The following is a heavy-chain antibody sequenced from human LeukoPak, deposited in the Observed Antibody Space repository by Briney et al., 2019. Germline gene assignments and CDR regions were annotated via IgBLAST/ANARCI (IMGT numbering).Heavy chain of an antibody. CDR3: ARAPHSYGYIYWFDP. J-gene: IGHJ5*02. V-gene: IGHV4-59*01. D-gene: IGHD5-18*01. CDR2: IYYSGST. Sequence: PSETLSLTRTVSGGSISSYYWSWIRQPPGKGLEWIGYIYYSGSTNYNPSLKSRVTISVDTSKNQFSLKLSSVTAADTAVYYCARAPHSYGYIYWFDPWGQGTLVTVSS. CDR1: GGSISSYY.